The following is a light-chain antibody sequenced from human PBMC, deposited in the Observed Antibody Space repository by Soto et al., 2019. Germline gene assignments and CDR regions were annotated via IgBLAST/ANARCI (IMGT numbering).Light chain of an antibody. CDR2: EVS. J-gene: IGKJ4*01. CDR1: QSLLHSNGRPY. V-gene: IGKV2D-29*01. Sequence: DIVMTQTPLSLSVTPGLPASISCKSSQSLLHSNGRPYLYWYLQKQGQPPQLLIYEVSNRFSGVPDRFSGRGSGTDFKLSISRVEAEDAGVYYCLQSLQLPLTFGGGNKVEIK. CDR3: LQSLQLPLT.